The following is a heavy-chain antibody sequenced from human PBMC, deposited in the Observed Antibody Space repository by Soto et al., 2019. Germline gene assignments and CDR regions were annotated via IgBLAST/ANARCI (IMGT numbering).Heavy chain of an antibody. J-gene: IGHJ6*02. CDR2: IFYSGTT. CDR3: ARHYYDSSGYPAPYYHGMDV. D-gene: IGHD3-22*01. CDR1: GGSISSSGYY. Sequence: SETLSLTCTVSGGSISSSGYYWCWSRQSPGKGLEWIGTIFYSGTTYYNPSLESRITTSQDTSNNQFSLKLTSVTAADTAVYYXARHYYDSSGYPAPYYHGMDVWGQGTTVTVS. V-gene: IGHV4-39*01.